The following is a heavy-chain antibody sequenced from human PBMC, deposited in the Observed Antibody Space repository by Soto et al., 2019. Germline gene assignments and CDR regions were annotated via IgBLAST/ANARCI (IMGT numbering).Heavy chain of an antibody. V-gene: IGHV3-15*07. CDR1: GFTFVDAG. D-gene: IGHD3-3*01. Sequence: PGVSLRLPCAASGFTFVDAGMHRIRQAPGKGLEWVGRIKSKTDGGTTDYAAPVKGRFTISRDDSKNTLYLQMNSLKTEDTAVYYCTTGTLITIFGEHVYYYYGMDVWGQGTTVTLPS. CDR2: IKSKTDGGTT. J-gene: IGHJ6*02. CDR3: TTGTLITIFGEHVYYYYGMDV.